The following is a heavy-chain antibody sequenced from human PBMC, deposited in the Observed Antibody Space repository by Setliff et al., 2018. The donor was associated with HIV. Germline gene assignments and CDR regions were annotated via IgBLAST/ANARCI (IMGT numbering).Heavy chain of an antibody. CDR3: ARAAAGNTGPFDL. J-gene: IGHJ4*02. D-gene: IGHD4-17*01. Sequence: PSETLSLTCAVYGGSFRGYYWSWIRQPPGKGLEWIGGINHSGSTNYNPSLKSRVTISVDTSKNQFSLKLSSVTAADTAVYYCARAAAGNTGPFDLWGQGSPVTVSS. V-gene: IGHV4-34*01. CDR1: GGSFRGYY. CDR2: INHSGST.